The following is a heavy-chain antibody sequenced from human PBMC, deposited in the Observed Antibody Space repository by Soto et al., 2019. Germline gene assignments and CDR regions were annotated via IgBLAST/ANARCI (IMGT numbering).Heavy chain of an antibody. Sequence: SQTLSLTCAISGDSVSSNSAAWNWIRQSPSRGLEWLGRTYYRSKWYNDYAVSVKSRITINPDTSKNQFSLQLNSVTPEDTAVYYCARDWVDSSGYYQYYYGMDVWGQGPTVTVSS. V-gene: IGHV6-1*01. CDR1: GDSVSSNSAA. CDR3: ARDWVDSSGYYQYYYGMDV. J-gene: IGHJ6*02. CDR2: TYYRSKWYN. D-gene: IGHD3-22*01.